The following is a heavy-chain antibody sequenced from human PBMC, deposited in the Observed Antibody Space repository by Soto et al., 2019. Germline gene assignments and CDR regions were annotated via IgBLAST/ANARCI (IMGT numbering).Heavy chain of an antibody. J-gene: IGHJ2*01. CDR2: IYSGGGT. V-gene: IGHV3-66*01. Sequence: EVQLVESGGGLVQPGGSLRLSCAASRFSVSNTYTGWVRQAPGKGLEWVSIIYSGGGTYYTDSVKGRFTISRDNSKNTVYLQMNSLRAEDTAVYYCARSPMRIVAVWYFDLWGPGTLVIVSS. CDR3: ARSPMRIVAVWYFDL. D-gene: IGHD3-22*01. CDR1: RFSVSNTY.